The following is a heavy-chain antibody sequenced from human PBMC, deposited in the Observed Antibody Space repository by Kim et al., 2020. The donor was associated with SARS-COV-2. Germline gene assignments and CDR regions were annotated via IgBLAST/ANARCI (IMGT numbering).Heavy chain of an antibody. CDR3: ARDRATGY. D-gene: IGHD1-26*01. CDR2: INHSGST. CDR1: GGSFSGYY. J-gene: IGHJ4*02. V-gene: IGHV4-34*01. Sequence: SETLSLTCAVYGGSFSGYYWSWIRQPPGKGLEWIGEINHSGSTNYNPSLKSRVTISVDTSKNQFSLKLSSVTAADTAVYYCARDRATGYWGQGTLVTVSS.